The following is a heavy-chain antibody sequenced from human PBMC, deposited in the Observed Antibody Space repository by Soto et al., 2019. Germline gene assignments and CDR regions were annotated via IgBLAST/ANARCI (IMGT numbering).Heavy chain of an antibody. CDR3: VKNGEYSLHY. CDR2: IYLNGGS. Sequence: QVQVQESVPGLVKPSGTLSLTCAVSGGSLGRRDWWSWVRQPPGKGLEWIGQIYLNGGSTYDPSLKTRVAISVDMSKNLLSLELRSVTTADTAVYYCVKNGEYSLHYWGQGALVTVSS. V-gene: IGHV4-4*02. J-gene: IGHJ4*02. CDR1: GGSLGRRDW. D-gene: IGHD4-17*01.